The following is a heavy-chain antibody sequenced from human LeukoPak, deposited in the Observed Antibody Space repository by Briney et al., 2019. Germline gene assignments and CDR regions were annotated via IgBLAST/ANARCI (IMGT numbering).Heavy chain of an antibody. D-gene: IGHD4-11*01. CDR2: INGDGSVT. Sequence: GGSLRLSCAASGLTLRNYWMAWVRQAPGKGLERVANINGDGSVTDYVDSVKGRFTISRDNARNSMYLQVNSLSAEDTAVYYCATQDYSNFDYWGRGILVSVSS. V-gene: IGHV3-7*01. CDR3: ATQDYSNFDY. CDR1: GLTLRNYW. J-gene: IGHJ4*02.